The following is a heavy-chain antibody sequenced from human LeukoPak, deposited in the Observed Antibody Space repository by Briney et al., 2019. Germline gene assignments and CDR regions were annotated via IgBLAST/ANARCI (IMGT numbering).Heavy chain of an antibody. CDR1: GFTFSNAW. CDR3: ARDIVVVPAALNLHYYYYGMDV. J-gene: IGHJ6*02. CDR2: ISSSGSTI. V-gene: IGHV3-11*04. Sequence: GGSLRLSCAASGFTFSNAWMSWVRQAPGKGLEWVSYISSSGSTIYFADSVKGRFTISRDNAENSLYLQMNSLRAEDTAVYYCARDIVVVPAALNLHYYYYGMDVWGQGTTVTVSS. D-gene: IGHD2-2*01.